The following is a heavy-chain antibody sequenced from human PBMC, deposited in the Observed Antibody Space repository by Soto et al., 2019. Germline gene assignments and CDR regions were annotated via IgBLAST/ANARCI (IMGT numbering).Heavy chain of an antibody. D-gene: IGHD5-12*01. CDR2: IYYTGNT. CDR1: GDSINSGTYS. V-gene: IGHV4-39*01. CDR3: VRHRPIDGSKEGFDY. Sequence: QLQLQESGPGLVKPSETLSLTCTVSGDSINSGTYSWGWIRQPPGKGLEDIGTIYYTGNTYYNSSLRSRVTISLDTSKNQFSLKLTSVTAADTAVYYCVRHRPIDGSKEGFDYWGQGTLVTVSS. J-gene: IGHJ4*02.